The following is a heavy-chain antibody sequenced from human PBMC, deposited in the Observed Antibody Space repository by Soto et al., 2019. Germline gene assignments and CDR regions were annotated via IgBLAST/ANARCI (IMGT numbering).Heavy chain of an antibody. J-gene: IGHJ4*02. V-gene: IGHV3-33*01. CDR3: AREASPTRGFDY. Sequence: GGSLRLSCAASGFTFSSYGMHWVRQAPGKGLEWVAVIWYDGSNKYYADSVKGRFAISRDNSKNTLYLQMNSLRAEDTAVYYCAREASPTRGFDYWGQGTLVTVSS. CDR2: IWYDGSNK. CDR1: GFTFSSYG.